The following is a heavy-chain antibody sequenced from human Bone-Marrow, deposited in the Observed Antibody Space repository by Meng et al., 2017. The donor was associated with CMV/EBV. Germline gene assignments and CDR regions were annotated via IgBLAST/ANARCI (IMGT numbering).Heavy chain of an antibody. Sequence: YTLTSYGISWVRQAPGQGLEWMGWISAYNGNTNYAQKLQGRVTMTTDTSTSTAYMELRSLRSDDTAVYYCARDVGMYYYDSSGYYDYRGQGTLVTVSS. CDR2: ISAYNGNT. CDR1: YTLTSYG. CDR3: ARDVGMYYYDSSGYYDY. D-gene: IGHD3-22*01. J-gene: IGHJ4*02. V-gene: IGHV1-18*01.